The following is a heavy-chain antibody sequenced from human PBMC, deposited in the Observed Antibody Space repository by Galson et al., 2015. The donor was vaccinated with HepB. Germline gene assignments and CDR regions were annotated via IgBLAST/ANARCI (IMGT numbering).Heavy chain of an antibody. Sequence: SLRLSCAASGFTFNDYNMIWVRQAPGKGLEWVSSISSDSTYIYYADSVRGRFTISRDNAKNSLYLQMNSLRVEDTAIYYCARDPSLGAPFDCWGQGTLVTVSS. CDR1: GFTFNDYN. V-gene: IGHV3-21*01. CDR3: ARDPSLGAPFDC. CDR2: ISSDSTYI. J-gene: IGHJ4*02. D-gene: IGHD7-27*01.